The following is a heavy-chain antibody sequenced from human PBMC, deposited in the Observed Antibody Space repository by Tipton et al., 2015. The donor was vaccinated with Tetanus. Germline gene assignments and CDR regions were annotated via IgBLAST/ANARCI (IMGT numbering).Heavy chain of an antibody. J-gene: IGHJ4*02. CDR3: VRGRGLGAYSYGFEY. Sequence: LSLTCNVTGALLTTGGXSXXWIRXXXGQGLEWIGYIYQTGSXXXXXSLRSRLTMSFKMSKNQFSLKLTSVTAADTAVYYCVRGRGLGAYSYGFEYWGQGALVTVSS. CDR2: IYQTGSX. D-gene: IGHD5-18*01. V-gene: IGHV4-30-2*01. CDR1: GALLTTGGXS.